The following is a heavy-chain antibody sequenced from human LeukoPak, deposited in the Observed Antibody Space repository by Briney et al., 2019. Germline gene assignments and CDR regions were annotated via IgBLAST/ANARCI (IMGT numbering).Heavy chain of an antibody. Sequence: ESGPTLVNPTQTLTLTCTFSGFSLNTGGVGVGWIRQPPGKAPEWLALIYWDDDNRYTPSLRSRLTITKDTSKNQVFLTMTNVEPVDTGTYYGEHRSYSSAWHGWGQGTLVTVSS. CDR2: IYWDDDN. CDR3: EHRSYSSAWHG. CDR1: GFSLNTGGVG. J-gene: IGHJ4*02. D-gene: IGHD6-19*01. V-gene: IGHV2-5*02.